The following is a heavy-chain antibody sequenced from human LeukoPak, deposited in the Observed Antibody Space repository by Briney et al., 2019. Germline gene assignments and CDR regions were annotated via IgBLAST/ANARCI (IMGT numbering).Heavy chain of an antibody. CDR3: AKDGYNWIPSDD. J-gene: IGHJ4*02. D-gene: IGHD1-20*01. CDR2: VSGTGFTT. V-gene: IGHV3-23*01. Sequence: GGSLRLSCVASGLTLTTYAMSWVRQAPGKGLGWVSSVSGTGFTTHYADSVKGRFTISRDTSKNILYLEMSSLRAEDTAVYYCAKDGYNWIPSDDWGQGTLVAVSS. CDR1: GLTLTTYA.